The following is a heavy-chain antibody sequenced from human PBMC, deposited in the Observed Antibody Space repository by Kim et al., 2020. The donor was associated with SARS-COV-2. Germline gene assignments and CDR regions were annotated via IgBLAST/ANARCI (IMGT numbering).Heavy chain of an antibody. CDR1: GGSFSGYY. J-gene: IGHJ5*02. CDR3: ARGRPHYYTRYNWFDP. Sequence: SETLSLTCAVYGGSFSGYYWSWIRQPPGKGLEWIGEINHSGSTNYNPSLKSRVTISVDTSKNQFSLKLSSVTAADTAVYYCARGRPHYYTRYNWFDPWGQGTLVTVSS. CDR2: INHSGST. V-gene: IGHV4-34*01. D-gene: IGHD1-26*01.